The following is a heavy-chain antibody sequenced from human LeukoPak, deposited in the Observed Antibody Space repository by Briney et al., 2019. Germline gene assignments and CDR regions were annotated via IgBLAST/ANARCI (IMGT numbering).Heavy chain of an antibody. Sequence: ASVNVSCKASGYTFISYDINWVRQATGQGLEWMGWMNPNSGNTGYAQKFQGRVTMTRNTSISTAYMELSSLRSEDTAVYYCARGGRWLQHFDYWGQGTLVTVSS. J-gene: IGHJ4*02. CDR2: MNPNSGNT. D-gene: IGHD5-24*01. CDR1: GYTFISYD. CDR3: ARGGRWLQHFDY. V-gene: IGHV1-8*01.